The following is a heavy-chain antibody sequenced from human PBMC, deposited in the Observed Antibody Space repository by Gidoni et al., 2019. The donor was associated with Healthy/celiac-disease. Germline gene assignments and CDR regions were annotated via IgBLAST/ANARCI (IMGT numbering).Heavy chain of an antibody. V-gene: IGHV4-34*01. CDR3: ARGGSVVPTFDY. CDR2: INHSGST. J-gene: IGHJ4*02. D-gene: IGHD1-26*01. CDR1: AGSFSGYY. Sequence: QVQLQQSGAGLLKPSETLSLTCAVHAGSFSGYYWSWIRQPQGKGLEWIGEINHSGSTNYSPSLKSRVTISVDTAKNQFSLKLSSVTAADTAVYYCARGGSVVPTFDYWGQGTLVTVSS.